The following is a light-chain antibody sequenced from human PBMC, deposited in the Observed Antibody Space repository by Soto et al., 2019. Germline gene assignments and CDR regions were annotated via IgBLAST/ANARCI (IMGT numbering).Light chain of an antibody. CDR2: YAS. CDR1: ESVHRN. CDR3: QHYSNWPPT. J-gene: IGKJ3*01. V-gene: IGKV3-15*01. Sequence: EMVMTQSPATLSVSPGESVTLSCRASESVHRNLAWYQQKPGQGPSLLIYYASTRATGVPDRFTGSGSGTEFTLTISSLQSEDFGVYHCQHYSNWPPTFGPGTKVEIK.